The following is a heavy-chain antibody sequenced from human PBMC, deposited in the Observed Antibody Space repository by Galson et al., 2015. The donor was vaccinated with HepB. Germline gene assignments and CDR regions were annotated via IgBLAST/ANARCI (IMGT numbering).Heavy chain of an antibody. CDR1: GFTVSSNH. CDR3: AREASGGVIDGDY. CDR2: IYSGGST. V-gene: IGHV3-66*02. J-gene: IGHJ4*02. Sequence: SLRLSCAASGFTVSSNHMSWVRQAPGKGLEWVSVIYSGGSTYYADSVKGRFTISRDNSKNTLYLQMNSLRAEDTAVYYCAREASGGVIDGDYWGQGTLVTVSS. D-gene: IGHD3-16*02.